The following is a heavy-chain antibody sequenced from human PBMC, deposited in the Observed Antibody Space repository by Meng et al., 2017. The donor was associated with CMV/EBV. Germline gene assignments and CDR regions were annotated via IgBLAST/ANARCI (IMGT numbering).Heavy chain of an antibody. CDR1: GFTFSSYA. Sequence: GGSLRLSCAASGFTFSSYAMSWVHQAPGKGLEWVSVIYSGGSSTYYADSVKGRFTISRDNSKNTLYLQMNSLRAEDTAVYYCAKRSMILAVVDCWGQGTLVTVSS. CDR2: IYSGGSST. CDR3: AKRSMILAVVDC. V-gene: IGHV3-23*03. J-gene: IGHJ4*02. D-gene: IGHD3-22*01.